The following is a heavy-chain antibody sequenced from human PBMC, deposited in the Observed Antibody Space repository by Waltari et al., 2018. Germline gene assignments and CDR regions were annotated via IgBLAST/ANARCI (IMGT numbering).Heavy chain of an antibody. V-gene: IGHV3-66*02. CDR2: IYSGGST. Sequence: EVQLVESGGGLVQPGGSLRLSCAASGFTVSSNYMNWVRQAPGKGLEWVSVIYSGGSTYYADSVKDRFTISRDNSKNTLYLQMNSLRAEDTAVYYCARGGGYDILTGYRGMDVWGQGTTVTVSS. D-gene: IGHD3-9*01. CDR3: ARGGGYDILTGYRGMDV. J-gene: IGHJ6*02. CDR1: GFTVSSNY.